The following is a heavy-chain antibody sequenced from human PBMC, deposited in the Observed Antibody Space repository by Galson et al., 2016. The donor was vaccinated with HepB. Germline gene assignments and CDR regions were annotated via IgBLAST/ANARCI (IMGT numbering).Heavy chain of an antibody. CDR2: INPSDGTT. V-gene: IGHV1-46*01. CDR1: GYTFTAYY. Sequence: SVKVSCKASGYTFTAYYIHWVRQAPGLGLEWMGIINPSDGTTSYAQRFQGRLTMTRDTSTTTVYMELSGLRPDDTAVYSCARSVYSGPLRGYWGQGTLVTVSS. J-gene: IGHJ4*02. CDR3: ARSVYSGPLRGY. D-gene: IGHD5-12*01.